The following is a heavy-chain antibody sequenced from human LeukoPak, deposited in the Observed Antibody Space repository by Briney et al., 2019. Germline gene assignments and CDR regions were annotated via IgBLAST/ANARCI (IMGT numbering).Heavy chain of an antibody. D-gene: IGHD3-10*01. CDR3: AKGNYGSGSLYARDAFDI. J-gene: IGHJ3*02. CDR1: GFTVSYNY. Sequence: GGSLRLSCAASGFTVSYNYMSWVRQTPRKGLEWVSSIYRGGDAYYTDSVRGRFTISRDNSDNTLYLQMNSLRAEDTALYYCAKGNYGSGSLYARDAFDIWGQGTMVTVSS. CDR2: IYRGGDA. V-gene: IGHV3-53*01.